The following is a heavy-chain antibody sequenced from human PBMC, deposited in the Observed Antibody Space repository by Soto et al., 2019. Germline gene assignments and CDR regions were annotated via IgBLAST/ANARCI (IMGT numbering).Heavy chain of an antibody. D-gene: IGHD2-2*02. CDR1: GYTFTTYY. CDR2: INPNGGST. Sequence: QVRLVQSGAEVKKPGASVTVSCRASGYTFTTYYLHWVRQAPGQGLEWMGIINPNGGSTTYSQHCHGRITMNRDTSANTVYMELSGLTSEDTAVYFCARDPVPSDAGPVRYPADIWGQGTLVTISS. V-gene: IGHV1-46*01. J-gene: IGHJ3*02. CDR3: ARDPVPSDAGPVRYPADI.